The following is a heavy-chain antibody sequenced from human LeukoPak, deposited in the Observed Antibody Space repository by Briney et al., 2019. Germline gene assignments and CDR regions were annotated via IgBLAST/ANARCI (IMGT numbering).Heavy chain of an antibody. CDR1: GFTFRNYP. D-gene: IGHD6-13*01. Sequence: GGSLRLSCEASGFTFRNYPVHWVRQAPGKGLEWVTVISYDGTTKYYADSVKGRFTISRDNAKNSLYLQMNSLRAEDTAVYYCARPSSLGAFDIWGQGTMVTVSS. CDR2: ISYDGTTK. V-gene: IGHV3-30*04. J-gene: IGHJ3*02. CDR3: ARPSSLGAFDI.